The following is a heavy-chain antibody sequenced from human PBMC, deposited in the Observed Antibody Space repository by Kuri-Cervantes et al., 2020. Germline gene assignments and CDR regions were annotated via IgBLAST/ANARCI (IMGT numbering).Heavy chain of an antibody. D-gene: IGHD3-10*01. CDR3: AKIYESGSDKYFDC. V-gene: IGHV3-23*01. Sequence: GGSLRLSWAASGFTFSSYAMSWVRQAPGKGLEWVSAISGSGGSTYYADSVTGRFTISRDNSTNSLYLQVDSLIAEDTAVYYCAKIYESGSDKYFDCWGQGALVTVSS. J-gene: IGHJ4*02. CDR2: ISGSGGST. CDR1: GFTFSSYA.